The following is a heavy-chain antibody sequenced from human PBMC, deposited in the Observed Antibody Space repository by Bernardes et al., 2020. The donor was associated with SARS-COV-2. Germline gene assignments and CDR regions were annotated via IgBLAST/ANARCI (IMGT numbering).Heavy chain of an antibody. V-gene: IGHV3-23*01. CDR2: ISSSGASR. J-gene: IGHJ3*01. Sequence: GGSLRLSCEASGFTFSIYAMSWVRQAPGKGPEWVSSISSSGASRYYADSVKGRSTISRDNSKNTLFLQMNGLRAEDTAVYYCAKGGPGVTGDSFDVWGHGTRVTVSS. CDR3: AKGGPGVTGDSFDV. D-gene: IGHD2-8*01. CDR1: GFTFSIYA.